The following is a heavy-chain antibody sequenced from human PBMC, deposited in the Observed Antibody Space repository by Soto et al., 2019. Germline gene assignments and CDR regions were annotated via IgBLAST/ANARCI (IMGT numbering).Heavy chain of an antibody. CDR1: GFTFSNYG. CDR2: ISTSGTGT. V-gene: IGHV3-23*01. D-gene: IGHD3-10*01. CDR3: GKDLRPYGLGPFDS. J-gene: IGHJ4*01. Sequence: GGSLRLSCAASGFTFSNYGMTWAPQAPGKGLEWVSAISTSGTGTYYAASVKGRFTISRDNSRTTLYLQMNNLRSEDTATYYCGKDLRPYGLGPFDSWGQGTMVTVYS.